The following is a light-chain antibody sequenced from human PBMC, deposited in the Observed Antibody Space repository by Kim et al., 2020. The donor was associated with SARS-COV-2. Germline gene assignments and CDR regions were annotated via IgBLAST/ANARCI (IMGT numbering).Light chain of an antibody. Sequence: VSPGQTASITCSGDKLGDKYACWYQQKPGHSPVLVIYQDSKRPSGIPERFSGSNSGNTATLTISGTQAMDEADYYCQAWDSSIVVFGGGTQLTVL. CDR1: KLGDKY. CDR2: QDS. J-gene: IGLJ2*01. CDR3: QAWDSSIVV. V-gene: IGLV3-1*01.